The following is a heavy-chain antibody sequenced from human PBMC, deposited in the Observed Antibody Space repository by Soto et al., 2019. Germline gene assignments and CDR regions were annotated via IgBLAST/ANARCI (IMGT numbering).Heavy chain of an antibody. Sequence: QITLNESGPTVVRPTETLTLTCRFSGFSLTTSGVGVDWIRQSPGKAPEWLALIYWDDDKRYSASLKSRLTITKDTSKNQVVLTVSDLDPTDTATYYCAHRVLRTVFGVVTTTAIYFDFWGQGTPVAVSS. V-gene: IGHV2-5*02. CDR3: AHRVLRTVFGVVTTTAIYFDF. J-gene: IGHJ4*02. CDR2: IYWDDDK. D-gene: IGHD3-3*01. CDR1: GFSLTTSGVG.